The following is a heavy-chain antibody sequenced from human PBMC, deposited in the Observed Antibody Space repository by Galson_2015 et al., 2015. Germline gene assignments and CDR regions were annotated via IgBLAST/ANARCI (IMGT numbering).Heavy chain of an antibody. CDR2: IYSGGST. D-gene: IGHD3-22*01. CDR1: GFTVSSNY. V-gene: IGHV3-53*01. CDR3: ARFQSDTMIVDNWFDP. J-gene: IGHJ5*02. Sequence: SLRLSCAASGFTVSSNYMSWVRQAPGKGLEWVSVIYSGGSTYYADSVKGRFTISRDNSKNTLYLQMNSLRAEDTAVYYCARFQSDTMIVDNWFDPWGRGTLVTVSS.